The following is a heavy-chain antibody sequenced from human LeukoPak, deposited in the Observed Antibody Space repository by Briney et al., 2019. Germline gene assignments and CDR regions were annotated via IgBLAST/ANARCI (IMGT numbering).Heavy chain of an antibody. V-gene: IGHV4-59*01. J-gene: IGHJ3*02. CDR3: ARDPYDSSASAFDI. CDR2: IYYSGST. D-gene: IGHD3-22*01. CDR1: GGSISSYC. Sequence: KPSETLSLTCTVSGGSISSYCWSWIRQPPGKGLEWIGYIYYSGSTNYNPSLKSRVTISVDTSKNQFSLKLSSVTAADTAVYYCARDPYDSSASAFDIWGQGTMVTVSS.